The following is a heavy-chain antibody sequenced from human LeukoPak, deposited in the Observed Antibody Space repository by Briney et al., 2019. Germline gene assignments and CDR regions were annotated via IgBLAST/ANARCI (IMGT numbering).Heavy chain of an antibody. CDR1: GFTFRSYA. V-gene: IGHV3-23*01. CDR2: ISVSGGST. CDR3: AKGERASGFYF. D-gene: IGHD3-10*01. J-gene: IGHJ4*02. Sequence: GGSLRLSCAASGFTFRSYAMTWVSQAPGKGLDWVSAISVSGGSTYYADSVKGRFTISRDNSKNTLYLQMNSLRAEDTAVYYCAKGERASGFYFWGRGAMLTVSS.